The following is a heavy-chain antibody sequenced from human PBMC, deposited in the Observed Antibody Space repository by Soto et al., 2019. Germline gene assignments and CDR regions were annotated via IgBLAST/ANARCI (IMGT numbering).Heavy chain of an antibody. CDR3: GRWWETIRAFDS. CDR1: GLISGSDSG. V-gene: IGHV3-33*01. Sequence: QVQLVESGGGVVQPGRSLRLSCAASGLISGSDSGMHWVRQAPGKGLEWVAVISYEGSLQYYADAVKGRFTISRDNSKNMVFLQMDSLRPEDTAVYFCGRWWETIRAFDSWGQGTLVTVSP. CDR2: ISYEGSLQ. J-gene: IGHJ5*01. D-gene: IGHD1-26*01.